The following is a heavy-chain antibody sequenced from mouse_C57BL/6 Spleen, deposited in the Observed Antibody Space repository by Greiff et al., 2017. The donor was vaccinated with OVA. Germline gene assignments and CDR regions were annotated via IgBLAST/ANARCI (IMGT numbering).Heavy chain of an antibody. CDR2: INPNNGGT. CDR3: AVTTVPSWFAY. CDR1: GYTFTDYY. J-gene: IGHJ3*01. Sequence: EVQLQQSGPELVKPGASVKISCKASGYTFTDYYMNWVKQSHGKSLEWIGDINPNNGGTSYNQKFKGKATLTVDKSSSTAYMELRSLTSEDSAVYYCAVTTVPSWFAYWGQGTLVTVSA. V-gene: IGHV1-26*01. D-gene: IGHD1-1*01.